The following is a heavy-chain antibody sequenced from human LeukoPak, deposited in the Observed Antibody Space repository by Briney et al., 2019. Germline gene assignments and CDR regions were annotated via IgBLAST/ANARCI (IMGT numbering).Heavy chain of an antibody. CDR1: GFTFSSNY. J-gene: IGHJ4*01. V-gene: IGHV3-21*01. CDR2: ISASGRSI. CDR3: ATMPGFDY. Sequence: GGSLRLSCATSGFTFSSNYMNWGRQAPGKGLEWVSSISASGRSIYYADSVKGRFTTSRDNAKNSLYLQMNSLRAEDTAVYYCATMPGFDYWGQGTLVTVSS. D-gene: IGHD2-2*01.